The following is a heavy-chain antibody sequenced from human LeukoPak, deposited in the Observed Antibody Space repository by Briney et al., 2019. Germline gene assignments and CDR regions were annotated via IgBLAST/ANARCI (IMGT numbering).Heavy chain of an antibody. Sequence: SETLSLICTVSSGSISRYYWKWMRQPPGKGLEGIGFICSSGSTNYNPSLKSRVTISVDTSKNQFSLKVRSVTDADTAVYHCARGGSSSWRIGYYFDFWGQGTLVTVSS. CDR2: ICSSGST. CDR1: SGSISRYY. J-gene: IGHJ4*02. D-gene: IGHD6-13*01. CDR3: ARGGSSSWRIGYYFDF. V-gene: IGHV4-59*01.